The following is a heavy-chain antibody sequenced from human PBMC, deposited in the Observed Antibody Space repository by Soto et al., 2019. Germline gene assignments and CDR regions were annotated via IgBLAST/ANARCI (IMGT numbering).Heavy chain of an antibody. J-gene: IGHJ4*02. D-gene: IGHD3-22*01. CDR2: INAGNGNT. Sequence: QVQLVQSGAEEMKPGASVKVSFKAYGYTLTRCSIHWVRQAHGQRLEWMGWINAGNGNTKFSQKFQGRVTITRDTSASTAYMELRGLRAEDTAVYYCAILGTYYFDNSDNYFDFWGQGTLVTVPS. CDR3: AILGTYYFDNSDNYFDF. CDR1: GYTLTRCS. V-gene: IGHV1-3*05.